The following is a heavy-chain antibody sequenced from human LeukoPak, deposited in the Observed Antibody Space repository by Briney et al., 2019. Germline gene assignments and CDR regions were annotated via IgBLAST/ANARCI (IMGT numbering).Heavy chain of an antibody. CDR2: ISTSSSYI. CDR1: GFTFSSYS. D-gene: IGHD6-13*01. V-gene: IGHV3-21*01. Sequence: NAGGSLRLSCAASGFTFSSYSMNWVRQAPGKGLEWVSFISTSSSYIYYADSVKGRFTISRDNAKNSLYLQMNSLRAEDTAVYYCAREAYSSSWYGGAFDIWGQGTMVTVSS. J-gene: IGHJ3*02. CDR3: AREAYSSSWYGGAFDI.